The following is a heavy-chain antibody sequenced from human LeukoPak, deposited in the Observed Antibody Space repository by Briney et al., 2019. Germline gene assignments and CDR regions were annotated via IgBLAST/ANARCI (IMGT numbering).Heavy chain of an antibody. CDR3: ARVGGVYSYGQPYYFDY. Sequence: GGSLRLSCEASGFTFSSYGIHWVRQAPGKGLEWVAVIWFDGNNKYYADSVKGRFTISRDNSKNTLYLQMNSLRAEDTAVYYCARVGGVYSYGQPYYFDYWGQGTLVTVSS. CDR1: GFTFSSYG. D-gene: IGHD5-12*01. CDR2: IWFDGNNK. V-gene: IGHV3-33*01. J-gene: IGHJ4*02.